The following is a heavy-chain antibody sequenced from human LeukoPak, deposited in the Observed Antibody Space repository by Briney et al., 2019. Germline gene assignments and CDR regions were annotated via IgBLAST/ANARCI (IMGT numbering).Heavy chain of an antibody. J-gene: IGHJ4*02. CDR2: IYSSGDT. V-gene: IGHV3-66*03. CDR1: GFTVSADY. CDR3: ARDRYSTIFGG. D-gene: IGHD3-3*01. Sequence: GGSLRLSCAAFGFTVSADYMSWVRQAPGKGLEWVSIIYSSGDTYYADSVKGRFTISRDNSKNTLYLQMNSLRAEDTAVYYCARDRYSTIFGGWGQGTLVTVSS.